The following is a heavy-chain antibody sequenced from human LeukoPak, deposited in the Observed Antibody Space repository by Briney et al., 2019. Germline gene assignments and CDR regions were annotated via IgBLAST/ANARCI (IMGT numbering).Heavy chain of an antibody. V-gene: IGHV1-69*05. CDR2: IIPIFGTA. J-gene: IGHJ6*03. CDR1: GGTFSSYA. Sequence: ASVKVSCKASGGTFSSYAISWVRQAPGQGLEWMGGIIPIFGTANYARKFQGRVTITTDESTSTAYMELSSLRSEDTAVYYCARGPDIVVVPAAPIHYYYYYMDVWGKGTTVTVSS. CDR3: ARGPDIVVVPAAPIHYYYYYMDV. D-gene: IGHD2-2*01.